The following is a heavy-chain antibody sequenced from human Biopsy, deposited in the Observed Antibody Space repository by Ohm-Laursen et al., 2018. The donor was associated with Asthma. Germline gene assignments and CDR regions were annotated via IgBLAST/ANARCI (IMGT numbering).Heavy chain of an antibody. J-gene: IGHJ4*02. CDR3: ARESSVAGSSDFDY. CDR2: ISYDGSNK. Sequence: SLRLSCTASGFTFSSYGMHWVRQAPGKGPEWVAVISYDGSNKYYADSVKGRFTISRDNSKNTLYLQMNSLRAEDTAVYYCARESSVAGSSDFDYWGQGTLVTVSS. CDR1: GFTFSSYG. D-gene: IGHD6-19*01. V-gene: IGHV3-30*03.